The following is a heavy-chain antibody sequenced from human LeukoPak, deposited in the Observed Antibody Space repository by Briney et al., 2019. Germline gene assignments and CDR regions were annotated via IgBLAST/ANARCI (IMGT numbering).Heavy chain of an antibody. CDR1: GGTFSSYA. CDR2: IVPIFGTA. V-gene: IGHV1-69*01. D-gene: IGHD2-2*01. CDR3: ARGYCSSTSCSRANYGMDV. Sequence: SVKVSCKASGGTFSSYAISWVRQAPGQGLEWMGGIVPIFGTANYAQKFQGRVTITADESTSTAYMELSSLRSEDTAVYYCARGYCSSTSCSRANYGMDVWGKGTTVTVSS. J-gene: IGHJ6*04.